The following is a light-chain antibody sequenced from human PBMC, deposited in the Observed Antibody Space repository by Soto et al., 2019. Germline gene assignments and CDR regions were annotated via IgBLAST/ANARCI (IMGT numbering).Light chain of an antibody. CDR3: SSYTSSSTLVV. J-gene: IGLJ2*01. CDR1: SSDVGGYNY. CDR2: DVS. V-gene: IGLV2-14*01. Sequence: QSVLTQPASVSGSPGQSITISCTATSSDVGGYNYVSWYQQRPGKAPKLMIYDVSDRPSGVSNRFSGSKSGNAASLTISGLQAADEADYYCSSYTSSSTLVVFGGGTKLTVL.